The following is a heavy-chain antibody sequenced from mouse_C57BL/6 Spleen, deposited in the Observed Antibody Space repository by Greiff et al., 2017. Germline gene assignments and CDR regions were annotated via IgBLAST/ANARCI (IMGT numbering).Heavy chain of an antibody. CDR2: IYPGGGYT. D-gene: IGHD2-2*01. CDR3: ARRGDYGYYFDY. J-gene: IGHJ2*01. V-gene: IGHV1-63*01. CDR1: GYTFTNYW. Sequence: VQLQQSGAELVRPGTSVKMSCKASGYTFTNYWIGWAKQRPGHGLLGIGDIYPGGGYTNYNEKFKGKATLTADKSSSTAYMQFSSLTSEDSAIYYCARRGDYGYYFDYWGQGTTLTVSS.